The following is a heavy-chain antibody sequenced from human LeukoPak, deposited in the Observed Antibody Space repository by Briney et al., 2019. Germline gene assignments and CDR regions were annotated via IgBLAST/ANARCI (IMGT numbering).Heavy chain of an antibody. CDR3: ARDFYGSGSSPLGFDP. CDR1: GVSISSGVYY. D-gene: IGHD3-10*01. CDR2: ISSSGIT. Sequence: SETLSLTCTVSGVSISSGVYYWTWIRQLPGKGLEWIGYISSSGITKYNPFLKSQFTVSSDTSKNQFSLKLTSVTAAGTGMYYCARDFYGSGSSPLGFDPWGQGTLVTVSS. J-gene: IGHJ5*02. V-gene: IGHV4-31*01.